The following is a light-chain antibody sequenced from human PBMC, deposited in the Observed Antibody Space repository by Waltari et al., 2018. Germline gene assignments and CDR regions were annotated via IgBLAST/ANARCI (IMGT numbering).Light chain of an antibody. V-gene: IGLV2-18*02. CDR1: HSDVGCYSR. J-gene: IGLJ2*01. Sequence: QSALPQPPSVSGSPGQACTLSCTGTHSDVGCYSRLSWSQQPPSTVPNLVIYAVTNGPSGVPVPFSGSKSGNTASLTISGLQAEDEAYYYCASYTPSSALVFGGGTKVTVL. CDR3: ASYTPSSALV. CDR2: AVT.